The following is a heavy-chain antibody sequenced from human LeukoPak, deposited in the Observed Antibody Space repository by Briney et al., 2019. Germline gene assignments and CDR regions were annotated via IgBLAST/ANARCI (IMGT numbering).Heavy chain of an antibody. CDR1: GFTFTNYD. CDR2: ISDSGGST. V-gene: IGHV3-23*01. Sequence: PGGSLRLSCAASGFTFTNYDMRWVRQAPGKGLEWVSSISDSGGSTYYADSVKGRFTISRDNSKNTLYLQRTNLRAADTAVYYCAKDLSRAVAADWFDPWDQGSLVTVSS. CDR3: AKDLSRAVAADWFDP. J-gene: IGHJ5*02. D-gene: IGHD6-19*01.